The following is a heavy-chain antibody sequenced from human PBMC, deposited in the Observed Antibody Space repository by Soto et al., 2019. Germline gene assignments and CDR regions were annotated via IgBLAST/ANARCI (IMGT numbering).Heavy chain of an antibody. CDR1: GYTFIGYY. CDR2: INPSSGGT. V-gene: IGHV1-2*02. Sequence: ASVKVSCKASGYTFIGYYIHWVRQAPGQGLEWMGWINPSSGGTNYAQKFQARVTMTRDTSISTAYMEVSRLTSDDTAVYYCGRDPGHSNSWSTDYWGQGTLVTVSS. D-gene: IGHD6-13*01. J-gene: IGHJ4*02. CDR3: GRDPGHSNSWSTDY.